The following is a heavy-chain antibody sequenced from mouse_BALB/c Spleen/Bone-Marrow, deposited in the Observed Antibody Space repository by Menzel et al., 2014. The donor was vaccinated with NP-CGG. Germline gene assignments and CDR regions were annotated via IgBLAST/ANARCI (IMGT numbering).Heavy chain of an antibody. J-gene: IGHJ3*01. V-gene: IGHV5-6-4*01. D-gene: IGHD4-1*01. Sequence: EVQLVESGGGLVKPGGSLKLSCAASGFTFSSYTMSWVRQTPEKRLEWVATISSGGSYTYYPDSVKGRFTISRDNAKNTLYLQVSSLKSEDTAMYYCTRDQTGYFAYWGQGTLVTVSA. CDR2: ISSGGSYT. CDR3: TRDQTGYFAY. CDR1: GFTFSSYT.